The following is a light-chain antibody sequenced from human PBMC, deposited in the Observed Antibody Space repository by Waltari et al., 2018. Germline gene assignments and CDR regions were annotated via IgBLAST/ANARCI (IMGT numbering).Light chain of an antibody. J-gene: IGLJ3*02. CDR1: TSNIERNT. Sequence: QSVLTQSPSVSGTPGQSVTLSCSGGTSNIERNTVNWYQQFPGAAPKLLIDTNSRRPSGVPDRFSGSKSGSSASLAIDGLQSEDEADYYCAAWDDSLNEWVVGGGTKLTVL. CDR2: TNS. V-gene: IGLV1-44*01. CDR3: AAWDDSLNEWV.